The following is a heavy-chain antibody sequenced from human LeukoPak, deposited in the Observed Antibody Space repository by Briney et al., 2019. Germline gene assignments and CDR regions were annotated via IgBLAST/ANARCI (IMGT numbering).Heavy chain of an antibody. Sequence: SVKVSCKASGGTFSSYAISWVRQAPGQGLEWMGGIIPIFGTANYAQKFQGRVTITADKSTSTAYMELSSLRSEDTAVYYCARVPGGTHYHYYGMDVWGQGTTVTVSS. CDR2: IIPIFGTA. D-gene: IGHD1-14*01. CDR3: ARVPGGTHYHYYGMDV. J-gene: IGHJ6*02. CDR1: GGTFSSYA. V-gene: IGHV1-69*06.